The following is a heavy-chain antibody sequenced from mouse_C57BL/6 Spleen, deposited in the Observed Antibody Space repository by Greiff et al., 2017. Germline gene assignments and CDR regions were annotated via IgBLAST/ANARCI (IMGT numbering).Heavy chain of an antibody. J-gene: IGHJ2*01. CDR3: ARAHWDRYCDY. V-gene: IGHV1-61*01. D-gene: IGHD4-1*01. CDR1: GYTFTSYW. CDR2: IYPSDSET. Sequence: QVQLQQPGAELVRPGSSVELSCKASGYTFTSYWMDWVKQRPGQGLEWIGNIYPSDSETHYNQKFKDKATLTVDKSSSTAYMQLSSLTSEDSAVYYCARAHWDRYCDYWGQGTTLTVSS.